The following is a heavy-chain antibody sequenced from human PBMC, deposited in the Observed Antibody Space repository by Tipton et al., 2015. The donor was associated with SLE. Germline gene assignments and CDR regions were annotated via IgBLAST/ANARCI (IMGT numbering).Heavy chain of an antibody. CDR1: GGSISSSSYY. CDR2: IYYSGST. CDR3: ARMDLTGDPFDY. J-gene: IGHJ4*02. V-gene: IGHV4-39*07. Sequence: TLSLTCTVSGGSISSSSYYWGWIRQPPGKGLEWIGSIYYSGSTYYNPSLKSRVTISVDTSKNQFSLKLSSVTAADTAVYYCARMDLTGDPFDYWGQGTLVTVSS. D-gene: IGHD3-9*01.